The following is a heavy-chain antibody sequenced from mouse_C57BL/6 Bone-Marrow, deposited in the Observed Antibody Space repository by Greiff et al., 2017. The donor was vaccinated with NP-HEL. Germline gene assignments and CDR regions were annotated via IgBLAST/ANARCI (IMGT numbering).Heavy chain of an antibody. CDR2: IYPRDGST. D-gene: IGHD2-3*01. CDR3: VDGYCWYFDV. V-gene: IGHV1-85*01. CDR1: GYTFTSYD. J-gene: IGHJ1*03. Sequence: QVQLKQSGPELVKPGASVKLSCKASGYTFTSYDINWVKQRPGQGLEWIGWIYPRDGSTKYNEKFKGKATLTVDTSSSTAYMELHSLTSEDSAVYFCVDGYCWYFDVWGTGTTVTVSS.